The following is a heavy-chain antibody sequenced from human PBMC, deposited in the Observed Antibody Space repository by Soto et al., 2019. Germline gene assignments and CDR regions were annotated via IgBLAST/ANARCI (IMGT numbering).Heavy chain of an antibody. CDR1: GFSLSTSGVG. D-gene: IGHD6-19*01. CDR3: AHNLVAGTSWFDP. V-gene: IGHV2-5*02. Sequence: QITLKESGPTLVKPTQTLTLTCTFCGFSLSTSGVGVVWIRQPPAKALEWLGIIYWADDKRYSRSLKSRRTSTKDTSKHQVVITMTNIDPMDTATYYCAHNLVAGTSWFDPRGQATLVTVS. CDR2: IYWADDK. J-gene: IGHJ5*02.